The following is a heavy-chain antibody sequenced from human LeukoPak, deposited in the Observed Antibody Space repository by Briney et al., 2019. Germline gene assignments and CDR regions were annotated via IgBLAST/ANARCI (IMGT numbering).Heavy chain of an antibody. Sequence: SETLSLTCTVSGGSISSGDYYWSWIRQPPGKGLEWIGYIYYSGSTYYNPSLKSRVTISVDTSKNQFSLKLSSVTAADTAVYYCARAPPTYFWSGYGYYYMDVWGKGTAVTVSS. CDR1: GGSISSGDYY. D-gene: IGHD3-3*01. CDR3: ARAPPTYFWSGYGYYYMDV. V-gene: IGHV4-30-4*08. J-gene: IGHJ6*03. CDR2: IYYSGST.